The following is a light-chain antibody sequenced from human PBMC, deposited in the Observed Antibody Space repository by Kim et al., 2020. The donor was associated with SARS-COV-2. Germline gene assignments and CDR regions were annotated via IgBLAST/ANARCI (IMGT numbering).Light chain of an antibody. CDR3: HHART. J-gene: IGKJ4*01. CDR2: DAS. V-gene: IGKV3D-11*01. CDR1: QGINNY. Sequence: PAPLSLSPGERATLSCRASQGINNYLAWYQQRPGQAPRLLIYDASKRATGIPARFSGSGLGTDFTLTISSLEPEDFAVYYCHHARTFGGGTKLEI.